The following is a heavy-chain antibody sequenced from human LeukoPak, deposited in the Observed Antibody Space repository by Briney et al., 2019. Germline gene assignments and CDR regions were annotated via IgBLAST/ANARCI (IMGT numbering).Heavy chain of an antibody. CDR1: GYTFTSNY. V-gene: IGHV1-2*02. J-gene: IGHJ4*02. CDR3: ARNTIFGVVTHPHY. Sequence: ASVKVSCKASGYTFTSNYDINWVRQAPGQGLEWMGWINPNSGGTNYAQKFQGRVTMTRDTSISTAYMELSRLRSDDTAVYYCARNTIFGVVTHPHYWGQGTLVTVSS. D-gene: IGHD3-3*01. CDR2: INPNSGGT.